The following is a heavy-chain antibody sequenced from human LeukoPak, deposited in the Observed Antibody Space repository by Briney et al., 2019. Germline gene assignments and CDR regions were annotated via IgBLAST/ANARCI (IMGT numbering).Heavy chain of an antibody. Sequence: SVKVSCKASRGTFSSYASSWVRQTPGQGLEWMGGIIPIFGTANYAQTFQGRVTVTADESTSTANKELSSLRSEDTAVYYCATSLGRRLTGSEFDYWGQGTLVTVSS. CDR3: ATSLGRRLTGSEFDY. CDR2: IIPIFGTA. V-gene: IGHV1-69*13. CDR1: RGTFSSYA. D-gene: IGHD3-9*01. J-gene: IGHJ4*02.